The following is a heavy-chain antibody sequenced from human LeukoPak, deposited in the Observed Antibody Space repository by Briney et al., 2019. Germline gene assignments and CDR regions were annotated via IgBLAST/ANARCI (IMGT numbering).Heavy chain of an antibody. J-gene: IGHJ4*02. CDR1: GFTFSSYA. V-gene: IGHV3-30-3*02. CDR3: AKLRGTVTRTGVGDSPFDY. Sequence: GGSLRLSCAASGFTFSSYAMHWVRQAPGKGLEWVAVISYDGSNKYYADSVKGRFTISRDNSKNTLYLQMNSLRAEDTAVYYRAKLRGTVTRTGVGDSPFDYWGQGTLVTVSS. D-gene: IGHD4-17*01. CDR2: ISYDGSNK.